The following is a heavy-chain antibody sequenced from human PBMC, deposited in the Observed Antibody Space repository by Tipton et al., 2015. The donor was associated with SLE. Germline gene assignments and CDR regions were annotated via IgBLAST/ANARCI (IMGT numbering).Heavy chain of an antibody. Sequence: GLVKPSETLSLTCTVSGGSITSHYWSWIRQPPGKGLEWIGYIYHSGSTYYNPSLKSRVTISVGRSKNQFSLKLSSVTAADTAVYYCARDGGGSYYYYGMDVWGQGTTVTVSS. CDR3: ARDGGGSYYYYGMDV. J-gene: IGHJ6*02. D-gene: IGHD1-1*01. CDR1: GGSITSHY. V-gene: IGHV4-59*11. CDR2: IYHSGST.